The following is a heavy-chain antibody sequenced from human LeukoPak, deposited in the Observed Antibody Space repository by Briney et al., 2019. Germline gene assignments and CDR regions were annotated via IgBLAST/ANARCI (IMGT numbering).Heavy chain of an antibody. J-gene: IGHJ4*02. CDR1: GFTFRNYW. CDR2: INQEGNDK. Sequence: PGGSLRLSCAASGFTFRNYWMTWVRQAPGKGLEWVANINQEGNDKYYVDSVKGRFTISRDNAKNSLFLQMNSLRAEDTAVYYCVVTRTRGDHWGQGTLVTVSS. CDR3: VVTRTRGDH. D-gene: IGHD4-23*01. V-gene: IGHV3-7*03.